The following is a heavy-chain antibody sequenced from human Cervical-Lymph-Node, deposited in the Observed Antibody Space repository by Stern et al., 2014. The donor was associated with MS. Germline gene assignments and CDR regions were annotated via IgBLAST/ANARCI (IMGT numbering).Heavy chain of an antibody. CDR1: GYTFTDHY. V-gene: IGHV1-2*04. Sequence: QVQLVQSGAEVEKPGASVKVSCKASGYTFTDHYINWVRQAPGKGLEWMGRSNPNSGGINYAQNFQGWVTMTRDTSISTAYLELSKLRSDDTAMYFCARVRSSGWPYDAFDIWGQGTMVTVSS. D-gene: IGHD6-19*01. CDR2: SNPNSGGI. J-gene: IGHJ3*02. CDR3: ARVRSSGWPYDAFDI.